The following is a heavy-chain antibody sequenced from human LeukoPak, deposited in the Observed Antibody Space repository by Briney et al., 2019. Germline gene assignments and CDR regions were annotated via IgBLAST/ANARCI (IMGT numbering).Heavy chain of an antibody. CDR2: IGSAGDT. V-gene: IGHV3-13*01. CDR3: ARDHSKATQFDY. Sequence: GGSLRLSCAASGFIFSSYDMHWVRHGTGKGLEWVSSIGSAGDTYYVGSVKGRFTISRENAKKSLYLQMNSLRAEDTAVYYCARDHSKATQFDYWGQRTLVTVSS. D-gene: IGHD1-26*01. CDR1: GFIFSSYD. J-gene: IGHJ4*02.